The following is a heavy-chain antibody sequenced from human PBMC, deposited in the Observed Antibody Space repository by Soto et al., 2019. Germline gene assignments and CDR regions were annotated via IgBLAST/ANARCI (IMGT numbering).Heavy chain of an antibody. CDR1: GYTFTSYG. CDR2: ISAYNGNT. CDR3: ASSTVGCGGACHNYWSSDL. D-gene: IGHD2-21*02. Sequence: QVQLVQSGAEVKKPGAAVKVSCKASGYTFTSYGISCVRQAPGQVLEWMGWISAYNGNTNYAQKLQGRVTMSTDTSTSTAYNELRRLRPDDTSSYYCASSTVGCGGACHNYWSSDLGGRGTLVTAYS. V-gene: IGHV1-18*01. J-gene: IGHJ2*01.